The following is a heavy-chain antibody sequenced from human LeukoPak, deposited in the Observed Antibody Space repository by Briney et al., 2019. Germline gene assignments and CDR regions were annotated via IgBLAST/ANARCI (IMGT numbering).Heavy chain of an antibody. Sequence: GGSLRLSCAASGFTFSDYYMSWIRQAPGKGLEWVSYISSSSSYTNYADSVKGRFTISRDNAKNSLYLQMNSLRAEDTAVYYRARNPTMVRRSDTINWFDPWGQGTLVTVSS. CDR3: ARNPTMVRRSDTINWFDP. D-gene: IGHD3-10*01. J-gene: IGHJ5*02. CDR1: GFTFSDYY. V-gene: IGHV3-11*06. CDR2: ISSSSSYT.